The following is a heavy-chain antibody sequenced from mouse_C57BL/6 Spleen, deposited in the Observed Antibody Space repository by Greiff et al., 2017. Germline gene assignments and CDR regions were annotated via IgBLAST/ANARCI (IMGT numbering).Heavy chain of an antibody. J-gene: IGHJ2*01. CDR3: ASWAYYGCFDY. D-gene: IGHD1-1*01. CDR2: IDPSDSDT. V-gene: IGHV1-52*01. Sequence: QVQLLQPGAELVRPGSSVQLSCTASGYTFTSYWMHWVKQRPIKGLEWIGNIDPSDSDTHYNQKFKDKVTFTVDKSSSTSYMQLSSLTSEYSAVYYCASWAYYGCFDYWGQGTTLTFSS. CDR1: GYTFTSYW.